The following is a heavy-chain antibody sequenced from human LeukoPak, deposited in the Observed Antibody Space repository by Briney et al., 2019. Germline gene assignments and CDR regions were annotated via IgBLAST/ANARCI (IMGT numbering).Heavy chain of an antibody. CDR2: ISGSGGST. D-gene: IGHD4-11*01. CDR1: GFTFSSYA. CDR3: AKYNDYSKPRPTTWFDP. V-gene: IGHV3-23*01. Sequence: GGSLRLSCAASGFTFSSYAMIWVPQAPGKGLEWGSAISGSGGSTYYADSVKGRFTISRDNSKNTLYLQMNSLRAEDTDVYYCAKYNDYSKPRPTTWFDPWGQGTLVTVSS. J-gene: IGHJ5*02.